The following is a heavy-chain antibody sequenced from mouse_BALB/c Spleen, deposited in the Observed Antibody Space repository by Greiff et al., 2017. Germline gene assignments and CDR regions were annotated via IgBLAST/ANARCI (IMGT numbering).Heavy chain of an antibody. Sequence: EVKLVESGGGLVQPGGSLRLSCATSGFTFTDYYMSWVRQPPGKALEWLGFIRNKANGYTTEYSASVKGRFTISRDNSQSILYLQMNTLRAEDSATYYCARGYDYDGGLYYFDYWGQGTTLTVSS. J-gene: IGHJ2*01. D-gene: IGHD2-4*01. CDR2: IRNKANGYTT. V-gene: IGHV7-3*02. CDR3: ARGYDYDGGLYYFDY. CDR1: GFTFTDYY.